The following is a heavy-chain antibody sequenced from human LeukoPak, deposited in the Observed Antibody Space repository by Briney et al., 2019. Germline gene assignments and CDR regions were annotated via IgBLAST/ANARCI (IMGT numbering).Heavy chain of an antibody. J-gene: IGHJ4*02. Sequence: GWSLRLSCAASGFTFSDYYMGWIRQAPGKGLEWVSYISPSGSTTYYADSVKGRFTISRDNAKNSLYLQMNSLRAEDTAVYYCAKDIVAAGLFFDYWGQGTLVTVSS. CDR1: GFTFSDYY. D-gene: IGHD6-13*01. V-gene: IGHV3-11*01. CDR2: ISPSGSTT. CDR3: AKDIVAAGLFFDY.